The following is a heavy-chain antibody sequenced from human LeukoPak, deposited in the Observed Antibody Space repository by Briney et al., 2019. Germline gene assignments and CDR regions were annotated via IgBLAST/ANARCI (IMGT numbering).Heavy chain of an antibody. J-gene: IGHJ4*02. CDR2: ISSSGSTI. D-gene: IGHD3-10*01. CDR3: ARVSYGSGSYYSAPDY. Sequence: GGSLRLSCAASGFTFSSYEMNWVRQAPGKGLEWVSYISSSGSTIYYADSVKGRFTISRDNAKNSLYLQINSLRAEDTAVYYCARVSYGSGSYYSAPDYWGQGTLVTVSS. CDR1: GFTFSSYE. V-gene: IGHV3-48*03.